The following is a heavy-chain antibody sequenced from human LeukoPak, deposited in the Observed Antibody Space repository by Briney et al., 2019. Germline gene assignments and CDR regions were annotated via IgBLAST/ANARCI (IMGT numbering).Heavy chain of an antibody. CDR1: GGTFSSYA. CDR3: ARGPLNCSSTSCYRLDYCYIDV. CDR2: IIPIFGTA. V-gene: IGHV1-69*01. D-gene: IGHD2-2*01. J-gene: IGHJ6*03. Sequence: SVKVSCKASGGTFSSYAISWVRQAPGQGLEWMGGIIPIFGTANYAQKFQGRVTITADESTSTAYMELSSLRSEDTAVYYCARGPLNCSSTSCYRLDYCYIDVWGKGTTLPVSS.